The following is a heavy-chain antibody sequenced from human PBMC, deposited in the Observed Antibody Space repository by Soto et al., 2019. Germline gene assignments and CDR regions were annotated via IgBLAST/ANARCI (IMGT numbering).Heavy chain of an antibody. V-gene: IGHV4-4*02. D-gene: IGHD6-13*01. CDR3: ARVGGSREVDY. CDR2: ISHNDLK. Sequence: SETLSLTCAVSGDSVNTHDWWAWVRQPPGKRPEWIGEISHNDLKNYHPFLKTRLSFSISRDRSSLQFSLSLRSVTAADTAVYYCARVGGSREVDYWGQGTLVTVSS. CDR1: GDSVNTHDW. J-gene: IGHJ4*02.